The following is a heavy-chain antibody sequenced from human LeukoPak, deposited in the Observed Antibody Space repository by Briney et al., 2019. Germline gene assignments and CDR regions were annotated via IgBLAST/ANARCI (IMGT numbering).Heavy chain of an antibody. CDR2: MNPNSGNT. Sequence: ASVKVSCKASGYTFTSYDINWVRQATGQGLEWMGWMNPNSGNTGYAQKFQGRVTITRNTSISTAYMELSSLRSEDTAVYYCARGQQLVLGWFDPWGQGTLVTVSS. CDR3: ARGQQLVLGWFDP. CDR1: GYTFTSYD. V-gene: IGHV1-8*03. J-gene: IGHJ5*02. D-gene: IGHD6-13*01.